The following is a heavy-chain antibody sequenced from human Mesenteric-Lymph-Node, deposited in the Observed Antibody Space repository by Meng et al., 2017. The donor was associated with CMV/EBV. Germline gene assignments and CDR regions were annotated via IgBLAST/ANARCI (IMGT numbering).Heavy chain of an antibody. CDR3: ARGLLRFVEWQFSSDGFDI. V-gene: IGHV4-34*01. CDR1: GGSFSGYS. Sequence: SETLSLTCAVYGGSFSGYSWNWIRQSPGKGLEWIGEINHSGSTKYKPSLQSRVTISEDRSNNQVSLRLSSVTAADTAMYYCARGLLRFVEWQFSSDGFDIWGKGTMVTVSS. D-gene: IGHD3-3*01. CDR2: INHSGST. J-gene: IGHJ3*02.